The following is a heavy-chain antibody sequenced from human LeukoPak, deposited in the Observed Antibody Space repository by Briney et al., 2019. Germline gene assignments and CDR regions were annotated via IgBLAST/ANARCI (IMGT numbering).Heavy chain of an antibody. J-gene: IGHJ4*02. D-gene: IGHD2-2*01. Sequence: QPGGSLRLSCAASGFTFSSYWMSWVRQAPGKGLEWVAVISYDGSNKYYADSVKGRFTISRDNSKNTLYLQMNSLRAEDTAVYYCAKASCSSTSCALGYWGQGTLVTVSS. CDR2: ISYDGSNK. V-gene: IGHV3-30*18. CDR3: AKASCSSTSCALGY. CDR1: GFTFSSYW.